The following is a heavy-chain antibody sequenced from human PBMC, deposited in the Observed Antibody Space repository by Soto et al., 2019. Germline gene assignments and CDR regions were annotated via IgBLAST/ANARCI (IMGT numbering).Heavy chain of an antibody. CDR2: IIPIFGTA. J-gene: IGHJ4*02. D-gene: IGHD3-3*01. V-gene: IGHV1-69*01. CDR3: ARGGNFDFWRGGGY. Sequence: QVQLVQSGAEVKKPGSSVKVSCKASGGTFSSYAISWVRQAPGQGLEWMGGIIPIFGTANYAQKFQGRVTITADESTSTGCMELSSLRSEECAVYYWARGGNFDFWRGGGYWGQGTLVTVSS. CDR1: GGTFSSYA.